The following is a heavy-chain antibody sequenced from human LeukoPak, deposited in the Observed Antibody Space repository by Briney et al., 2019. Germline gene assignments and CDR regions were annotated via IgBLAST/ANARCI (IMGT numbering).Heavy chain of an antibody. Sequence: GGSLRLSCTASGFSFRENAMSWVRRTPGKGLEWVSGISGSGDNTLYADSVKGRFTISRDNSKNTLYLEMNSLRAEDTAIYYCAKMKGHPLPKYYMDVWGQGTTVTVSS. CDR2: ISGSGDNT. CDR3: AKMKGHPLPKYYMDV. J-gene: IGHJ6*01. CDR1: GFSFRENA. V-gene: IGHV3-23*01. D-gene: IGHD1-26*01.